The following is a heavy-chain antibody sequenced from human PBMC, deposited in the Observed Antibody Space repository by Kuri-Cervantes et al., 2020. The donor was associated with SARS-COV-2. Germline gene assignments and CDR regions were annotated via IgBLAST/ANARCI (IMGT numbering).Heavy chain of an antibody. CDR3: ASSLLWFGELYY. V-gene: IGHV3-30*03. CDR1: GFTVSSNY. Sequence: GGSLRLSCAASGFTVSSNYMSWVRQAPGKGLEWVAVISYDGSNKYYADSVKGRFTISRDNSKNTLYLQMNSLRAEDTAVYYCASSLLWFGELYYWGQGTLVTVSS. J-gene: IGHJ4*02. D-gene: IGHD3-10*01. CDR2: ISYDGSNK.